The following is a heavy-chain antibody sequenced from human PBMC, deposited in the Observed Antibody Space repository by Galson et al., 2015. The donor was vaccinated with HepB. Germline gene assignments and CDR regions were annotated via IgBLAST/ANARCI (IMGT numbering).Heavy chain of an antibody. CDR3: ARDLPPYVVGVAPTRYAFDI. CDR2: ISAYNGNT. Sequence: SVKVSCKASGYTFTSYGISWVRQAPGQGLEWMGWISAYNGNTNYAQKLQGRVTMTTDTSTSTAYMELRSLRSDDTAVYYCARDLPPYVVGVAPTRYAFDIWGQGTMVTVSS. V-gene: IGHV1-18*01. CDR1: GYTFTSYG. J-gene: IGHJ3*02. D-gene: IGHD1-26*01.